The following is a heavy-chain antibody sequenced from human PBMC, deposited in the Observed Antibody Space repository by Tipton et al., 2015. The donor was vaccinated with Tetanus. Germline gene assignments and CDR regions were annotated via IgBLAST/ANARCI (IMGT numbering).Heavy chain of an antibody. V-gene: IGHV3-53*01. CDR3: ARADYNFAKKGPFDS. CDR1: GFTVSSNF. J-gene: IGHJ4*02. D-gene: IGHD3-3*01. Sequence: SLRLSCAASGFTVSSNFMTWVRQAPGEGLEWVSIIYSGGTTYYADSVKGRFTISRDNSRNTLYLQMSSLRAEDTAVYYCARADYNFAKKGPFDSWGQGTQVIVSS. CDR2: IYSGGTT.